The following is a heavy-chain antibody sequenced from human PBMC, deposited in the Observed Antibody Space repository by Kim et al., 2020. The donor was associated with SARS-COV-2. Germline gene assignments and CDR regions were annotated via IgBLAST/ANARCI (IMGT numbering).Heavy chain of an antibody. CDR3: ARDYCRSHLGTCFDP. D-gene: IGHD2-15*01. CDR1: GGSISSGGYY. J-gene: IGHJ5*02. CDR2: FYYSRST. V-gene: IGHV4-31*03. Sequence: SETLSLTCTVSGGSISSGGYYWSWIRQHPGKGLEWIGYFYYSRSTYYNPSLNSRVTISVDTTKNQFSLKLSSVTAAAAAVYYCARDYCRSHLGTCFDPWGQGTLVTISS.